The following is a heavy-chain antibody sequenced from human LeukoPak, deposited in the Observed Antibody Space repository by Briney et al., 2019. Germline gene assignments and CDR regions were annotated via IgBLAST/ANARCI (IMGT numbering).Heavy chain of an antibody. CDR2: IIGSGGST. J-gene: IGHJ3*01. Sequence: GGSLRLSCAASGFTVSSDSMSWVRQAPGKGLEWVSDIIGSGGSTYYAASVKGRFTISRDNSKNTLYLQMNSLRAEDTAVYYCAKGIAAAGGHWGQGTMVTVSS. CDR1: GFTVSSDS. D-gene: IGHD6-13*01. V-gene: IGHV3-23*01. CDR3: AKGIAAAGGH.